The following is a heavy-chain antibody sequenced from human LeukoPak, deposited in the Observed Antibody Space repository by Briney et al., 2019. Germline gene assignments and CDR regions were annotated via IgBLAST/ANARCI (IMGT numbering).Heavy chain of an antibody. CDR2: IKEDGSEK. Sequence: GSLRLSCAASGFTFSAYWMSWVRQAPGKGLEWVAQIKEDGSEKYYVDSVKGRFTISRDNAKNSLYLQMNSLRAEDTAVYYCARGAYYYEDWGQGTLVTVSS. CDR1: GFTFSAYW. CDR3: ARGAYYYED. V-gene: IGHV3-7*01. J-gene: IGHJ4*02. D-gene: IGHD3-22*01.